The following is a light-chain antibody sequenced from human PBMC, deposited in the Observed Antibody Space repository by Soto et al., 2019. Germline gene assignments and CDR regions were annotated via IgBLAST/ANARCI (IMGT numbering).Light chain of an antibody. Sequence: EIVLTQSPATLSLSPGERATLSCRASQSVSSYLAWYQQKPGQAPRLLIYDASNRATGIPARFSGSGSGTDFTLTISSLEPEDLVVYYCQQSSNWPPLTFGGGTKVEIK. V-gene: IGKV3-11*01. CDR2: DAS. J-gene: IGKJ4*01. CDR3: QQSSNWPPLT. CDR1: QSVSSY.